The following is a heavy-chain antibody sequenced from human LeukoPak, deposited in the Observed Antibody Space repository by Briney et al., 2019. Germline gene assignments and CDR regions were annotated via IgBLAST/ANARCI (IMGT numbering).Heavy chain of an antibody. CDR2: INHSGST. J-gene: IGHJ6*03. V-gene: IGHV4-34*01. Sequence: PSETLSLTCAVSGGSFSDYYWTWIRQTPGKGLEWIGEINHSGSTNNNPSLKSRVTMSIDTSKKHFSLKVRSVTAADTAVYYCASRRRTNLGYRSNWSASREIQYYYYFDVWAKGATVTVSS. CDR1: GGSFSDYY. CDR3: ASRRRTNLGYRSNWSASREIQYYYYFDV. D-gene: IGHD6-13*01.